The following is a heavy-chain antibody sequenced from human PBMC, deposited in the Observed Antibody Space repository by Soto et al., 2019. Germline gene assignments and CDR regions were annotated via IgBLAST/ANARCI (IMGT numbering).Heavy chain of an antibody. J-gene: IGHJ5*01. CDR3: ARAHRSSSGWLAFLKVDLFDS. Sequence: GASVKVSCKASGFTFTSSAMQWVRQARGQRLEWIGWIVVDSGNTNYAQKFQERVTMTTDISTSTAYMELSSLRSDDTAVYYCARAHRSSSGWLAFLKVDLFDSSGQGTLVIGSS. CDR2: IVVDSGNT. D-gene: IGHD6-19*01. V-gene: IGHV1-58*02. CDR1: GFTFTSSA.